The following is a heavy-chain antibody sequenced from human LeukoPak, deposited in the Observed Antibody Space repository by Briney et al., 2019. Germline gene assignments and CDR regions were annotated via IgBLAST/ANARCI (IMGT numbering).Heavy chain of an antibody. Sequence: PGGSLRLSCAASGFTLSSYWMTWIRHAPGKGLEWVANIKQDGSEKYYVDSVKGRFTISRDNAKNSLYLQMNSLRAEDTAVYYCARDRGWGLRFLDYWGQGTLVTVSS. CDR2: IKQDGSEK. D-gene: IGHD1-26*01. CDR3: ARDRGWGLRFLDY. J-gene: IGHJ4*02. V-gene: IGHV3-7*01. CDR1: GFTLSSYW.